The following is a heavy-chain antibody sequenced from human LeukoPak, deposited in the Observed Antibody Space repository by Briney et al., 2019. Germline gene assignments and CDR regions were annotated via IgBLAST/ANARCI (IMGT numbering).Heavy chain of an antibody. CDR3: ARRRSEGSSWFDP. D-gene: IGHD6-6*01. V-gene: IGHV4-59*08. CDR2: FHYSGSI. CDR1: GTPIKSYD. J-gene: IGHJ5*02. Sequence: SDTLCFTVTVSGTPIKSYDWSWIRQPPEKGLEWLGYFHYSGSINDNPSLKSRVTISVDTSTSQYSMRLSAVNAADKAVYYCARRRSEGSSWFDPWGKGALITVSS.